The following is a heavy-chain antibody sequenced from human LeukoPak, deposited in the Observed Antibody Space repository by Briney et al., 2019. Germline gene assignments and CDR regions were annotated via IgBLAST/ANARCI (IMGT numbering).Heavy chain of an antibody. J-gene: IGHJ5*02. CDR1: GFNFNTYE. Sequence: PGGSLRLSCAASGFNFNTYEMNWVRQAPGKGLEWVSYICGRGTTKYYADSVKGRFTISRDNAENSLYLQMNDLRAEDTAVYYCARGTGYSSSWLLKQPPPEADYKWFDPWGQGTLVTVSS. V-gene: IGHV3-48*03. CDR2: ICGRGTTK. D-gene: IGHD6-13*01. CDR3: ARGTGYSSSWLLKQPPPEADYKWFDP.